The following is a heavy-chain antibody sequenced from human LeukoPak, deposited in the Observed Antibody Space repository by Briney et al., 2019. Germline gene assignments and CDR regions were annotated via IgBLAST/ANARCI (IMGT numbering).Heavy chain of an antibody. J-gene: IGHJ3*02. CDR3: ARHSSGYEGAFDI. V-gene: IGHV1-46*01. CDR1: GYTFINYY. CDR2: LDPSGGDT. Sequence: ASVKVSCRASGYTFINYYMHWVRQAPGQGLEYMGILDPSGGDTSYAQKFQGRVTMTRDTSTSTAYMELRSLRSDDTAVYYCARHSSGYEGAFDIWGQGTMVTVSS. D-gene: IGHD5-12*01.